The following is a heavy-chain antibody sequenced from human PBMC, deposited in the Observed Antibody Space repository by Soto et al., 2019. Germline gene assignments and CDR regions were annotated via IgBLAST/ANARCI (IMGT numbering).Heavy chain of an antibody. J-gene: IGHJ6*03. CDR1: GFTCSSYW. CDR3: ARVATEWTHPNYYYYYMDV. V-gene: IGHV3-7*01. Sequence: PVGSLRLSCAASGFTCSSYWMIWVRQATGKGLEWVANIKQDGSEKYYVDSVKGRFTISRDNAKNSLYLQMNSLRAEDTAVYYCARVATEWTHPNYYYYYMDVWGKGTTVTVSS. CDR2: IKQDGSEK. D-gene: IGHD5-12*01.